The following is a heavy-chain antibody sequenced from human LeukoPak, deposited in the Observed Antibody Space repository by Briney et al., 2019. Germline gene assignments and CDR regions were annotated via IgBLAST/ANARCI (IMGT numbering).Heavy chain of an antibody. D-gene: IGHD3-22*01. V-gene: IGHV4-34*01. J-gene: IGHJ4*02. Sequence: PSETLSLTCAVYGGSFSGYYWSWIRQPPGKGLEWIGGINHSGSTNYNPSLKSRVTISVDTSKNQFSLKLSSVTAADTAVYYCARVCGYYDSSGYYDYWGQGTLVTVSS. CDR3: ARVCGYYDSSGYYDY. CDR2: INHSGST. CDR1: GGSFSGYY.